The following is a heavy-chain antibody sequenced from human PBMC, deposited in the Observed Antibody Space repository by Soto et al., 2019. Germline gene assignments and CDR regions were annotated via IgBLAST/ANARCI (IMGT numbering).Heavy chain of an antibody. CDR2: IYHSGST. CDR3: ARGAASSGGWYWFDP. Sequence: VQLVESGGGLVQPGGSLKLSCAASGYTFSDSAMHWVRQASGKGLEWIGEIYHSGSTNYNPSLKSRVTISVDKSKNQFSLKLSSVTAADTAVYYCARGAASSGGWYWFDPWGQGTLVTVSS. D-gene: IGHD6-19*01. V-gene: IGHV4-4*02. J-gene: IGHJ5*02. CDR1: GYTFSDSA.